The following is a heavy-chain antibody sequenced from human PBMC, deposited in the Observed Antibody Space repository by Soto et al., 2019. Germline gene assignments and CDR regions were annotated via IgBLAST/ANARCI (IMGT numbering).Heavy chain of an antibody. CDR3: ARAAPGSSQWLVPAY. Sequence: QLQLQESGPGLVKPSETLSLTCTVSGGSISSSSYYWGWIRQPPGKGLEWIGSIYYSGSTYYNPSLTSLVPLSVDTATIQSALRLSSVTAADTAVYYCARAAPGSSQWLVPAYWGQGTLVTVSS. CDR2: IYYSGST. CDR1: GGSISSSSYY. J-gene: IGHJ4*02. D-gene: IGHD6-19*01. V-gene: IGHV4-39*01.